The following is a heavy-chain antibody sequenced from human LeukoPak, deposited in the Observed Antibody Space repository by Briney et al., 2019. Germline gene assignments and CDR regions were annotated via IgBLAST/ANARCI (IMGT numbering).Heavy chain of an antibody. J-gene: IGHJ4*02. D-gene: IGHD3-22*01. Sequence: GGSLRLSCAASGFTFDDYAMHWVRQAPGKGLEWVSGISWNSGSIGYADSVKGRFTISRDNAKNSLYLQMNSLRAEDTAVYYCATPLDYYDSSGYHQGGDWGQGTLVTVSS. CDR2: ISWNSGSI. V-gene: IGHV3-9*01. CDR1: GFTFDDYA. CDR3: ATPLDYYDSSGYHQGGD.